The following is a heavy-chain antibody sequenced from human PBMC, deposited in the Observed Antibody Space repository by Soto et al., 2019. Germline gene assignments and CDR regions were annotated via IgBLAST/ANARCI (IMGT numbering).Heavy chain of an antibody. CDR1: GFSLSTSGVG. J-gene: IGHJ5*02. Sequence: QITLKESGPTLVKPTQTLTLTCTFSGFSLSTSGVGVGWIRQPPGKALEWLALIYWDDDKRYSPSLKSRLTITKDTSKNQVVLTMTNMDPVATATYYCAHSIFHVLVPAAPSNCFDPWGQGTLVTVSS. CDR2: IYWDDDK. CDR3: AHSIFHVLVPAAPSNCFDP. D-gene: IGHD2-2*01. V-gene: IGHV2-5*02.